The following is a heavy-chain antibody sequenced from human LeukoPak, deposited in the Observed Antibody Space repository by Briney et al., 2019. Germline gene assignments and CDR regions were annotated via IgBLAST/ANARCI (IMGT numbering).Heavy chain of an antibody. CDR3: ARDPMNYYYYMDV. CDR2: ISSSGNTI. J-gene: IGHJ6*03. V-gene: IGHV3-11*01. D-gene: IGHD3-22*01. CDR1: GFTFSDYY. Sequence: GGSLRLSCAASGFTFSDYYMSWIRQAPGKGLEWVSYISSSGNTIYYADSVKGRFTISRDNAKNSLYLQMNSLRAEDTAVYYCARDPMNYYYYMDVWGKGTTVTISS.